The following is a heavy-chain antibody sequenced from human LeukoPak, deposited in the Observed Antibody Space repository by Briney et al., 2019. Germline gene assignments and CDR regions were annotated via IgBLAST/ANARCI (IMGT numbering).Heavy chain of an antibody. CDR3: AREIGPRQLHLWGSAFDY. CDR1: GYTFTNYY. J-gene: IGHJ4*02. Sequence: ASVKVSCKASGYTFTNYYMHWVRQAPGQGLEWMGIINPSDGKTSYAQKFQGRVTMTRDTSTSTVYMELSSLRSEDTAVYYCAREIGPRQLHLWGSAFDYWAREPWSPSPQ. CDR2: INPSDGKT. V-gene: IGHV1-46*01. D-gene: IGHD5-18*01.